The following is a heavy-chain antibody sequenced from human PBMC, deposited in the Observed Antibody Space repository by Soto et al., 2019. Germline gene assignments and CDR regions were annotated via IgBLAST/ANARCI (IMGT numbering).Heavy chain of an antibody. CDR1: GFTFNNYA. CDR2: ASSNGDIE. V-gene: IGHV3-30-3*01. Sequence: GGSLRLSCDSSGFTFNNYALHWVRQAPGKGLEWVAVASSNGDIEYYADSVKGRFTIFRDNSKDMLYLQMNSLRAEDTAVYYCARDPDRSGSYRFDHWGQGTLVTVSS. J-gene: IGHJ4*02. CDR3: ARDPDRSGSYRFDH. D-gene: IGHD6-19*01.